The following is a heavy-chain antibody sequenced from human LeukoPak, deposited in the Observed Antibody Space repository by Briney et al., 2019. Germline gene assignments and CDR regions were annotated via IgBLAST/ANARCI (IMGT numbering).Heavy chain of an antibody. Sequence: SETLSLTCTVSGGSISSYYWSWIRQPAGKGLEWIGRIYTSGSTNYNPSLKSRVTMSVDTSKNQFSLKLSSVTAADTAVYYCAREGMAVVVTANDAFDIWGQGTMVTVS. J-gene: IGHJ3*02. CDR3: AREGMAVVVTANDAFDI. D-gene: IGHD5-18*01. CDR2: IYTSGST. V-gene: IGHV4-4*07. CDR1: GGSISSYY.